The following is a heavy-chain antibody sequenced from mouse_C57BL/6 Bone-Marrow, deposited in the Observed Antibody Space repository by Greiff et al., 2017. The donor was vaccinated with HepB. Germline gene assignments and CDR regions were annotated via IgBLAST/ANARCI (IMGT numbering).Heavy chain of an antibody. Sequence: QVQLQQSGPGLVQPSQSLSITCTVSGFSLTSYGVHWVRQSPGKGLEWLGVIWRGGSTDYNAAFMSRLSITKDNSKSQVFFKMNSLQADDTAIYYCAKIVFITTVVAPYYYAMDYWGQGTSGTVSS. J-gene: IGHJ4*01. CDR2: IWRGGST. V-gene: IGHV2-5*01. CDR3: AKIVFITTVVAPYYYAMDY. D-gene: IGHD1-1*01. CDR1: GFSLTSYG.